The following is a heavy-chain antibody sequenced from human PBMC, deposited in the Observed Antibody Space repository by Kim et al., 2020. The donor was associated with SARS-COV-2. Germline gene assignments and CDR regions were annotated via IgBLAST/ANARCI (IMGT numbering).Heavy chain of an antibody. V-gene: IGHV3-7*01. CDR2: IKQDGSEK. Sequence: GGSLRLSCAASGFTFSSYWMSWVRQAPGKGLEWVANIKQDGSEKYYVDSVKGRFTISRDNAKNSLYLQMNSLRAEDTAVYYCARSPYWAMIVVVGDYWGQGTLVTVSS. CDR3: ARSPYWAMIVVVGDY. J-gene: IGHJ4*02. D-gene: IGHD3-22*01. CDR1: GFTFSSYW.